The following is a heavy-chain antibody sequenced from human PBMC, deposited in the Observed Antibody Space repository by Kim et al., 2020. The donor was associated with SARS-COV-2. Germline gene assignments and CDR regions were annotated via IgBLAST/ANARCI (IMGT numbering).Heavy chain of an antibody. Sequence: PSLKSRVTISVDTSKNQFSLKLSSVTAADTAVYYCARRYSSSWYTYYFDYWGQGTLVTVSS. D-gene: IGHD6-13*01. J-gene: IGHJ4*02. CDR3: ARRYSSSWYTYYFDY. V-gene: IGHV4-39*01.